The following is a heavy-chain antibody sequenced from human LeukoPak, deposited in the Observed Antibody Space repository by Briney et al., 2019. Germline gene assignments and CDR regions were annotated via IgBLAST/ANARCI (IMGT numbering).Heavy chain of an antibody. J-gene: IGHJ5*02. D-gene: IGHD6-13*01. CDR2: ITANNTTK. CDR1: GLSFSSYN. V-gene: IGHV3-48*01. CDR3: AAASAFSSSWRS. Sequence: GGSLRLSCTASGLSFSSYNMNWVRQAPGKGPEWVAYITANNTTKYYADSVKGRFTISRDNAKKSLFLQMNSLRAEDTAVYYCAAASAFSSSWRSWGQGAVVTVSS.